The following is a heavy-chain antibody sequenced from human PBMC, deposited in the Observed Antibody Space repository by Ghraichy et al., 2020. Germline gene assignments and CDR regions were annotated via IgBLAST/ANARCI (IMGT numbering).Heavy chain of an antibody. CDR3: ATVGAVLISDAFDV. D-gene: IGHD6-19*01. J-gene: IGHJ3*01. Sequence: GGSLRLSCAASGFTFTKDWMTWVRQAPGKGLEWIGQIKRESDGGTTDYGAPVKGRFTISRDDSKNTVYLQMNSLKTEDTAVYYCATVGAVLISDAFDVWGRGTMVTVSS. CDR2: IKRESDGGTT. V-gene: IGHV3-15*01. CDR1: GFTFTKDW.